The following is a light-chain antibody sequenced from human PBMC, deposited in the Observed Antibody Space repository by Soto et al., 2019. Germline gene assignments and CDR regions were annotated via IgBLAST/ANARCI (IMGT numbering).Light chain of an antibody. CDR2: EVS. V-gene: IGLV2-14*01. CDR3: SSYTSSSTRV. J-gene: IGLJ1*01. Sequence: QSVLTQPASVSGSPGQSITISCTGTSSDVGNYNYVSWYQQYPGRVPKLMIYEVSNRPSGVSNRFSGSKSGNTASLTISGLQAEDEADYYCSSYTSSSTRVFGTGTKVTV. CDR1: SSDVGNYNY.